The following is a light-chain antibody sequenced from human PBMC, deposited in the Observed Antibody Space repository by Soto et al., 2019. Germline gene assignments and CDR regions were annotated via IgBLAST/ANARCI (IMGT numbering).Light chain of an antibody. V-gene: IGKV3-15*01. CDR3: QQHNDWPT. J-gene: IGKJ5*01. Sequence: EIELTQSPATLSLSPGERATLSCRASQSVGSGLAWYQQKPGQAPRLLIYGASNRATGIPARFSGSGSGTEFILTISSVESEDFAIYYCQQHNDWPTFGQGTRLEIK. CDR1: QSVGSG. CDR2: GAS.